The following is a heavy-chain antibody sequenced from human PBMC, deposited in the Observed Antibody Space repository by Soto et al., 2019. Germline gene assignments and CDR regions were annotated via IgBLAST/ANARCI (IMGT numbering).Heavy chain of an antibody. D-gene: IGHD2-15*01. J-gene: IGHJ6*02. CDR3: AYLPCSGGSCYWFSFSGMDV. V-gene: IGHV2-5*08. Sequence: SWVRQAPGKGLEWLALIYWDDDKRYRPSLESRLTITKDTSKNQVVLTMTNMDSVDTATYYCAYLPCSGGSCYWFSFSGMDVWGQGTTVTVSS. CDR2: IYWDDDK.